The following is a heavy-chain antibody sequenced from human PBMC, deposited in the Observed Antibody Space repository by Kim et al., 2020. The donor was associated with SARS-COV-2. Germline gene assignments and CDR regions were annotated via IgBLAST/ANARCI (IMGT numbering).Heavy chain of an antibody. CDR1: GGSISSYY. J-gene: IGHJ6*02. Sequence: SETLSLTCTVSGGSISSYYWSWIRQPPGKGLEWIGYIYYSGSTNYNPSLKSRVTISVDTSKNQFSLKLSSVTAADTAVYYCARRGGSSGWFYYYYGMDVWGQGTTVTVSS. V-gene: IGHV4-59*08. CDR3: ARRGGSSGWFYYYYGMDV. D-gene: IGHD6-19*01. CDR2: IYYSGST.